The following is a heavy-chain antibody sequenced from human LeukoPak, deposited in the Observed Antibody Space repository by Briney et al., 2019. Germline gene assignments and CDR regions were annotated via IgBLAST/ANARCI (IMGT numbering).Heavy chain of an antibody. D-gene: IGHD4-17*01. CDR3: ASSYTTVIRAFGY. CDR2: IHHSGST. CDR1: GFSITSGFY. J-gene: IGHJ4*02. V-gene: IGHV4-38-2*01. Sequence: SETLSLTCAVSGFSITSGFYWGWIRQPPGKGLEWIANIHHSGSTYYNPSLKSRVTISVDTSKNQFSLKLSSVTAADTAVYYCASSYTTVIRAFGYWGQGTLVTVSS.